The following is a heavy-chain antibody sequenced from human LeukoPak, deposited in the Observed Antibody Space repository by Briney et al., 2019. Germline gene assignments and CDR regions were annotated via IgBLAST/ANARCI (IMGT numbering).Heavy chain of an antibody. CDR3: ARQVGATLVDY. J-gene: IGHJ4*02. D-gene: IGHD1-26*01. V-gene: IGHV3-21*01. CDR2: ISSSSSYI. Sequence: PGGSLRLSCAASGFTFSSYSMNWVRQAPGKGLEWVSSISSSSSYIYYADSMKGRFTISRDNAKNSLYLQMNSLRAEDTAVYYCARQVGATLVDYWGQGTLVTVSS. CDR1: GFTFSSYS.